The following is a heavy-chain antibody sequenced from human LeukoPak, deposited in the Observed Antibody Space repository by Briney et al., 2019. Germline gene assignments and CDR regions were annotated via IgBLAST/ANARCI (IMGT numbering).Heavy chain of an antibody. D-gene: IGHD1-1*01. CDR2: TYYSGST. Sequence: SETLSLTCTVSGGSISRSSYYWGWIRQPPGKGLEWIGSTYYSGSTYYNPSLKSRVTVSVDTSKNQFSLELSSVTAADTAVYYCARQVQGVIRPDYWGQGTLVTVSS. J-gene: IGHJ4*02. V-gene: IGHV4-39*01. CDR1: GGSISRSSYY. CDR3: ARQVQGVIRPDY.